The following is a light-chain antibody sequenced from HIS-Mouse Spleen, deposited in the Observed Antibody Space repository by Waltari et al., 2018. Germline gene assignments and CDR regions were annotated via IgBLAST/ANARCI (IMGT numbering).Light chain of an antibody. Sequence: HSLLPQPPSASGPPGRRVTTSCSGSSSNIGGNTVTWYPQLPGTAPKHLIYSNNQRPSGVPDRFSGSKSGTSASLAISGLQSEDEADYYCAAWDDSLNGWVFGGGTKLTVL. V-gene: IGLV1-44*01. J-gene: IGLJ3*02. CDR3: AAWDDSLNGWV. CDR1: SSNIGGNT. CDR2: SNN.